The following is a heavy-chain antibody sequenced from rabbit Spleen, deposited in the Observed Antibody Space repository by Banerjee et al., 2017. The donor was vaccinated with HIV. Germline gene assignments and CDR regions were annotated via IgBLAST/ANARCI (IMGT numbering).Heavy chain of an antibody. Sequence: QSLEESGGDLVKPGASLTLTCTASGVSFSYSSYRCGVRKAPGKGLEWIACIDAGSSGFTYFATWAKGRFTISTASSTAVTLQMTRLTAADTATYFCARDTSSSFSSYGMDLWGPGSLVTVS. J-gene: IGHJ6*01. V-gene: IGHV1S40*01. CDR1: GVSFSYSSY. CDR3: ARDTSSSFSSYGMDL. D-gene: IGHD1-1*01. CDR2: IDAGSSGFT.